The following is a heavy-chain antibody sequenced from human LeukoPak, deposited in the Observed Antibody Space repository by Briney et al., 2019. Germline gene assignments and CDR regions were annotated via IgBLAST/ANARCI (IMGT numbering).Heavy chain of an antibody. CDR3: AELGITMIGGV. CDR2: IRYDGNKK. D-gene: IGHD3-10*02. J-gene: IGHJ6*04. CDR1: GFTFSSYG. V-gene: IGHV3-30*02. Sequence: GGSLRLSCATSGFTFSSYGMHWVRQAPGKGLEWMTFIRYDGNKKYYADSVKGRFTISRDNAKNSLYLQMNSLRAEDTAVYYCAELGITMIGGVWGKGTTVTISS.